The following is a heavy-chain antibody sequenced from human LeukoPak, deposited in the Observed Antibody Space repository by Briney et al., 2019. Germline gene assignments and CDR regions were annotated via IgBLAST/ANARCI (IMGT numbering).Heavy chain of an antibody. CDR2: ISGSGANT. V-gene: IGHV3-23*01. Sequence: GGSLRLSCAASGFTFSSYAMSWVRQAPGKGLEWVSAISGSGANTYHADSGKGRYSISRDNSKNTLYLQMNSLRAEDTAVYYCAKALPEGGWNIDYWGQGTLVTVSS. CDR3: AKALPEGGWNIDY. CDR1: GFTFSSYA. D-gene: IGHD1/OR15-1a*01. J-gene: IGHJ4*02.